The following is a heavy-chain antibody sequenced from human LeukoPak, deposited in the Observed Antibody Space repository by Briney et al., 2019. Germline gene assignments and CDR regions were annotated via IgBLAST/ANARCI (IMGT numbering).Heavy chain of an antibody. D-gene: IGHD2-15*01. CDR3: VREGGNAFDI. V-gene: IGHV1-2*02. J-gene: IGHJ3*02. CDR1: GYTFTVYY. Sequence: ASVKVSCKASGYTFTVYYMHWVRQAPRQGLEWMGWINPNSGGTNYAQKFQGRVTMTRDTSISTAYMELSRLRSDDTAVYYCVREGGNAFDIWGQGTMVTVSS. CDR2: INPNSGGT.